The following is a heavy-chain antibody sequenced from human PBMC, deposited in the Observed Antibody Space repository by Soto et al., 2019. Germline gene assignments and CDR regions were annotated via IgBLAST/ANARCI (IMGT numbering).Heavy chain of an antibody. D-gene: IGHD2-2*01. J-gene: IGHJ6*02. CDR1: GGTFSSYA. CDR2: IIPISGTA. Sequence: QVQLVQSGAEVKKPGSSVKVSCKASGGTFSSYAISWVRQAPGQGLEWMGGIIPISGTANYAQKFQGRVTITADESMSTAYMERSSLRSEDTAVYYCARSQGSSTSLEIYYYYYYGMDVWGHGTTVTVSS. CDR3: ARSQGSSTSLEIYYYYYYGMDV. V-gene: IGHV1-69*01.